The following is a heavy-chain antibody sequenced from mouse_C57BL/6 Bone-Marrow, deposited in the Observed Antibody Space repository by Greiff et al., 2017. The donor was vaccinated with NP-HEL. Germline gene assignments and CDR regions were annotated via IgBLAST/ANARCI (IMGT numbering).Heavy chain of an antibody. CDR1: GFNIKDDY. J-gene: IGHJ1*03. CDR3: TTLLLRWYFDV. D-gene: IGHD1-1*01. Sequence: VQLQQSGAELVRPGASVKLSCTASGFNIKDDYMHWVKQRPEQGLEWIGWIDPENGDTEYASKFQGKVTITADTSSNTAYLQLSSLTSEDTAVYYCTTLLLRWYFDVWGTGTTVTVSS. V-gene: IGHV14-4*01. CDR2: IDPENGDT.